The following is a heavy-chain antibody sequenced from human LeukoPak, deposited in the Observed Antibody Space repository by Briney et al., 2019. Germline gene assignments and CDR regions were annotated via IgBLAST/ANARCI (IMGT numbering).Heavy chain of an antibody. CDR3: AREHSSGYYLDY. Sequence: PSETLSLTCAVSGGSISSGGYSWRWIRQPPGKGLEWIGYIYHSGSTYYNPSLKSRVTISVDRSKNQFSLKLSSVTAADTAVYYCAREHSSGYYLDYWGQGTLVTVSS. J-gene: IGHJ4*02. V-gene: IGHV4-30-2*01. CDR2: IYHSGST. CDR1: GGSISSGGYS. D-gene: IGHD3-22*01.